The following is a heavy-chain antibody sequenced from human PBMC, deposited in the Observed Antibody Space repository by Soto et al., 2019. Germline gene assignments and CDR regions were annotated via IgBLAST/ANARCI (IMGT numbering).Heavy chain of an antibody. Sequence: QVQLVQSGAEVKKPGSSVKVSCKASGGTFSSYAISWVRQAPGQGLEWMGGIIPIFGTANYAQKFQGRVTITADESTSTAYMELSRLRSEDTAVYYCARGGYYYDSSGSPNYYYYGMDVWGQGTTVTVSS. CDR3: ARGGYYYDSSGSPNYYYYGMDV. D-gene: IGHD3-22*01. CDR1: GGTFSSYA. V-gene: IGHV1-69*12. CDR2: IIPIFGTA. J-gene: IGHJ6*02.